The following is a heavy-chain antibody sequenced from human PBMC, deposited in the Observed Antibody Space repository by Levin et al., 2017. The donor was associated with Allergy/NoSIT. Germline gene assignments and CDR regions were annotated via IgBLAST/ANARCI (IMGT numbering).Heavy chain of an antibody. CDR2: INSDGSTT. D-gene: IGHD2-2*01. V-gene: IGHV3-74*03. CDR1: GFAFSSYW. Sequence: ETLSLTCAASGFAFSSYWMHWVRQAPGKGLVWVSRINSDGSTTTYADSVKGRFTISRNNAKNTLYLQMNSLRAEDTAVYYCASSPGTSDGMGVWGQGTTVTVSS. J-gene: IGHJ6*02. CDR3: ASSPGTSDGMGV.